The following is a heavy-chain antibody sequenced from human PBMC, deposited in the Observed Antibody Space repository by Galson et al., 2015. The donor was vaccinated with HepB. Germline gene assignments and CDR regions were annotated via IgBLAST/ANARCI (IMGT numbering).Heavy chain of an antibody. D-gene: IGHD3-22*01. CDR1: GFTFSDYY. J-gene: IGHJ6*02. CDR3: ARVDRVVVIDYGLDV. CDR2: ITRSSSST. Sequence: SLRLSCAASGFTFSDYYMSWIRQAPGKGLEWVSYITRSSSSTNYADSVKGRFTISRDNAKNSLYLQMNSLRAEDTAVYYCARVDRVVVIDYGLDVWGQGTTVTVPS. V-gene: IGHV3-11*05.